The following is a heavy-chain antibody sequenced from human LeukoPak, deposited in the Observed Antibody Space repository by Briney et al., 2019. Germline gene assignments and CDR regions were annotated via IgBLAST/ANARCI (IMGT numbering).Heavy chain of an antibody. CDR2: IYYTGAT. CDR1: GGSISNSSYY. Sequence: SETLSLTCTVSGGSISNSSYYWGWIRQPPGKGLERFGSIYYTGATYHNPSLRGRVTISVDTPKNQFSLKLRSVTATDTAVYYCARSPVYVSGRYSIDYWGQGTPVTVSS. CDR3: ARSPVYVSGRYSIDY. J-gene: IGHJ4*02. V-gene: IGHV4-39*01. D-gene: IGHD3-10*01.